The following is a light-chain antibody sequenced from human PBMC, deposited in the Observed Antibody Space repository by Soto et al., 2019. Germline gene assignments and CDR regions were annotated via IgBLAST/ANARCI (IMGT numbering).Light chain of an antibody. CDR3: CSYAGSSTL. CDR2: EGS. J-gene: IGLJ1*01. Sequence: QSVLTQPASVSGSPGQSITISCTGTSSDVGSYNLVSWYQQHPGKAPKLMIYEGSKRPSGVSNRFSGSKSGNTASLTISGLQAGDETDYYCCSYAGSSTLFGTGTKVTVL. V-gene: IGLV2-23*03. CDR1: SSDVGSYNL.